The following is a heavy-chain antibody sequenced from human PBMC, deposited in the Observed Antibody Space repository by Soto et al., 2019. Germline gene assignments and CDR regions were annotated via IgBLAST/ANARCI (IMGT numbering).Heavy chain of an antibody. CDR1: GFTFSSYS. CDR2: ISSSSSYI. V-gene: IGHV3-21*01. Sequence: EVQLVESGGGLVKPGGSLRLSCAASGFTFSSYSMNWVRQAPGKGLEWVSSISSSSSYIYYADSVKGRFTISRDNAKNSLYLQMNSLRAEDTAVYYCASLNSGSYYRNYYYGMDVWGQGTTVTVSS. J-gene: IGHJ6*02. D-gene: IGHD1-26*01. CDR3: ASLNSGSYYRNYYYGMDV.